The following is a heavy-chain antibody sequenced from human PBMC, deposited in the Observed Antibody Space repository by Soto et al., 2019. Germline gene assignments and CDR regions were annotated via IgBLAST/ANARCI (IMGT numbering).Heavy chain of an antibody. CDR3: AKVFSGYSGYIKS. D-gene: IGHD5-12*01. CDR2: ISGAGVST. V-gene: IGHV3-23*01. J-gene: IGHJ5*02. Sequence: VGSLRLSCATSVCTFSNYAMTWVRHCPGKWLEWVSSISGAGVSTYFADSVKGRFTISRDNSKNTLYLQMNSLRAEDTAVYYCAKVFSGYSGYIKSWGERTPSIVSS. CDR1: VCTFSNYA.